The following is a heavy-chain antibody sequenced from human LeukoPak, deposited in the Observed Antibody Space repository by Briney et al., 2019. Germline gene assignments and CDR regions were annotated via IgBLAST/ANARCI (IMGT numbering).Heavy chain of an antibody. CDR1: GFTFSSYS. CDR3: ARDPPYSSSPIDY. CDR2: ISSSSSYI. Sequence: GGSLRLSCAASGFTFSSYSMNWVRQAPGKGLEWVSSISSSSSYIYYADSVKGRFTISRDNAKNSLHLQMNSLRAEDTAVYYCARDPPYSSSPIDYWGQGTLVTVSS. D-gene: IGHD6-6*01. J-gene: IGHJ4*02. V-gene: IGHV3-21*01.